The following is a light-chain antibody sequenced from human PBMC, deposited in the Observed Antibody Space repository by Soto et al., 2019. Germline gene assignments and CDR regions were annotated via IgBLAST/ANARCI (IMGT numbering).Light chain of an antibody. CDR2: EAR. CDR3: SLYTSENTDV. V-gene: IGLV2-14*01. Sequence: QSVLTQPASVSGSPGQSITISCTGTSSDVGGYNYVSWYQQHPGKAPKLMIYEARNRPSGVPDRFSGSKSGNTASLTISGLQAADEADYYCSLYTSENTDVFGTGTKLTVL. CDR1: SSDVGGYNY. J-gene: IGLJ1*01.